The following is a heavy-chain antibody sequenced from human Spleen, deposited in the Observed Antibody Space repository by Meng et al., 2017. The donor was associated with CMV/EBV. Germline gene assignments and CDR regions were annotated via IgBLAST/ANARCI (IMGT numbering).Heavy chain of an antibody. CDR3: ARQGGIAAAGTQYGMDV. D-gene: IGHD6-13*01. V-gene: IGHV5-51*01. Sequence: KVSCKGSGYSFTSYWIAWVRQMPGKGLEWMGIIYPGDSDTRYSPSFQGQVTISADKSTSTAYLQWSSLKASDTAMYYCARQGGIAAAGTQYGMDVWGQGTTVTVSS. J-gene: IGHJ6*02. CDR2: IYPGDSDT. CDR1: GYSFTSYW.